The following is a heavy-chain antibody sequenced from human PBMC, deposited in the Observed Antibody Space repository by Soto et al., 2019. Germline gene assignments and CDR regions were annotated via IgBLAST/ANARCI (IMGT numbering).Heavy chain of an antibody. D-gene: IGHD3-10*01. J-gene: IGHJ3*02. CDR2: IKYNGHT. CDR1: GGSISSDTYY. Sequence: QLQVQESGPGLVKASETLSLTCSVSGGSISSDTYYWVWVRLPQGKGLEWVGSIKYNGHTYYNPSLKSRVAMSVDTPKNQFSLHLTSVTAADTAVYSCARQLAWYGEWAFEIWGQGTRVTVSS. CDR3: ARQLAWYGEWAFEI. V-gene: IGHV4-39*01.